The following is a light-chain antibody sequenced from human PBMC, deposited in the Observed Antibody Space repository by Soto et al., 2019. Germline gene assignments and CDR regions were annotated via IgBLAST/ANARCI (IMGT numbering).Light chain of an antibody. Sequence: EIVLTQSPGTLSLSPGERATLSCRASQSVSIKLAWYQQKPGQAPRLLIYGASSRATGIPDRFSGSGSGTDFTLTISRLEPEDFAVYYCQHYGRSPPWTFGQGTKVHIK. V-gene: IGKV3-20*01. CDR1: QSVSIK. CDR3: QHYGRSPPWT. CDR2: GAS. J-gene: IGKJ1*01.